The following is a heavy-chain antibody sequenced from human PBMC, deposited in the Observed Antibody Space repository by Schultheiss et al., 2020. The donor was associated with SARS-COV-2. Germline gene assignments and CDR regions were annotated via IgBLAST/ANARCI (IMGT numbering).Heavy chain of an antibody. CDR2: INHSGST. Sequence: SETLSLTCTVSGGSISSGGYYWSWIRQPPGKGLEWIGEINHSGSTNYNPSLKSRVTISVDTSKNQFSLKLSSVTAADTAVYYCARRNIVRYCSGGSCSRLNYYYYGMDVWGQGTTVTVSS. V-gene: IGHV4-39*07. CDR1: GGSISSGGYY. D-gene: IGHD2-15*01. J-gene: IGHJ6*02. CDR3: ARRNIVRYCSGGSCSRLNYYYYGMDV.